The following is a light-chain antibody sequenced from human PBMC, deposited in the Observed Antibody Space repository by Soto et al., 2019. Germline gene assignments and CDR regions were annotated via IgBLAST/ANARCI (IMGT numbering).Light chain of an antibody. Sequence: DIQLTQSPSFLSSSVGDKFTITCRASHDIGIYLAWYQQKPGRDPNIMIYTASTLQSEVKSRFSGGGSGTEFALTIRSMQPEDFATYYCQHLSTFQITLGKGKRVEIK. J-gene: IGKJ5*01. CDR1: HDIGIY. CDR3: QHLSTFQIT. V-gene: IGKV1-9*01. CDR2: TAS.